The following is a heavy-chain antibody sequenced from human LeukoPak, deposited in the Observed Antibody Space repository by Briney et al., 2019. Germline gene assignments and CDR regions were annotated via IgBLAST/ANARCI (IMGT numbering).Heavy chain of an antibody. V-gene: IGHV4-39*07. Sequence: SQTLSLTCTVSGGSISSSSYYWGWIRQPPGKGLERIGSFYYSGSTYYNPSLKSRVTISADTSKNQSSVLLSPVTAADTAVYYCARQGYMIVAGTVWGYWGQGTLVTVSS. CDR3: ARQGYMIVAGTVWGY. CDR2: FYYSGST. J-gene: IGHJ4*02. D-gene: IGHD3-22*01. CDR1: GGSISSSSYY.